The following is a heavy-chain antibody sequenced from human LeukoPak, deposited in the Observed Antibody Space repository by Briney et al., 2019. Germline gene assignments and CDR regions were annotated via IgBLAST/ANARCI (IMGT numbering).Heavy chain of an antibody. CDR3: AKGFATVSSYLDY. Sequence: GGSLRLPCAASGFTFDDYAMHWVRQAPGKGLEWVSLISWDGGSTYYADSVKGRFTISRDNSKNSLYLQMNSLRAEDTALYYCAKGFATVSSYLDYWGQGTLVTVSS. CDR1: GFTFDDYA. J-gene: IGHJ4*02. D-gene: IGHD4-17*01. V-gene: IGHV3-43D*03. CDR2: ISWDGGST.